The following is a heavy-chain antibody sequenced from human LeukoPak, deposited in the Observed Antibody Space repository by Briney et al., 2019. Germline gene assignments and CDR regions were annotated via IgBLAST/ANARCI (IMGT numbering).Heavy chain of an antibody. CDR3: ARGLGTPHYWYFDL. CDR2: ISSSGRTI. CDR1: GFTFSDYY. V-gene: IGHV3-11*04. J-gene: IGHJ2*01. Sequence: PGGSLSLYCAASGFTFSDYYMSWIRQAPGKGLEWVSYISSSGRTIYYADSVKGRFTISRDNAKNSLYLQMNSLRAEDTAVYYCARGLGTPHYWYFDLWGRGTLVTVSS. D-gene: IGHD1-1*01.